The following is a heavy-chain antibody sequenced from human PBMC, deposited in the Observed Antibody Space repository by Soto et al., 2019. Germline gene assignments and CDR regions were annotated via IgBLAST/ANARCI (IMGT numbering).Heavy chain of an antibody. V-gene: IGHV4-39*01. CDR3: ARQARGSAAGRIFDY. J-gene: IGHJ4*02. Sequence: SETLSLTCTVSGGSISSSSYYWGWIRQPPGKGLEWIGSIYYSGSTYYNPSLKSRVTISVDTSKNQFSLKLSSVTAADTAVYYCARQARGSAAGRIFDYWGQGTLVTVSS. CDR1: GGSISSSSYY. D-gene: IGHD6-13*01. CDR2: IYYSGST.